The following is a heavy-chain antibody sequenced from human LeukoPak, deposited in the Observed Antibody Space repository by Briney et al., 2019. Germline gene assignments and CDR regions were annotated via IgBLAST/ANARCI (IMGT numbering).Heavy chain of an antibody. D-gene: IGHD2-15*01. CDR2: IQYDGSNK. J-gene: IGHJ4*02. Sequence: GGSLRLSCAASGFTFDNYGMHWVRQAPGKGLEWVAFIQYDGSNKYYADSVKGQFTISRDNSKNTLYLQMNSLRPEDTAVYYCAKGGEYCRGGSCYDYWGQGALVTASS. CDR3: AKGGEYCRGGSCYDY. CDR1: GFTFDNYG. V-gene: IGHV3-30*02.